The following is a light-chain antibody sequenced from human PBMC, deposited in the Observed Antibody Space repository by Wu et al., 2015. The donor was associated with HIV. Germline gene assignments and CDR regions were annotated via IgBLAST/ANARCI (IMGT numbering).Light chain of an antibody. V-gene: IGKV3-15*01. CDR2: GTS. CDR3: QQYNNWPLT. Sequence: ERVMTQSPATLSVSLGERATLSCRASQTIRSNLAWYQQKPGQAPKLLIYGTSTRATGIPARFSGSGSGTEFTLTISSLQSEDFAVYYCQQYNNWPLTFGQGTKVKSN. CDR1: QTIRSN. J-gene: IGKJ1*01.